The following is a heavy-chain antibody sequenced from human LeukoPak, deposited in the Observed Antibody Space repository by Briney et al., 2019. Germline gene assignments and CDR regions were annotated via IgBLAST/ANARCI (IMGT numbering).Heavy chain of an antibody. D-gene: IGHD5-24*01. CDR2: ISAYNGNT. J-gene: IGHJ5*02. CDR1: GYTFTSYG. CDR3: ARDLVGDGYNSNWFDP. Sequence: ASVKVSCKASGYTFTSYGISWVRQAPGQGLEWMGWISAYNGNTHYAQKLQGRVTMTTDTSTSTVYMELRSLRSDDTAVYYCARDLVGDGYNSNWFDPWGQGTLVTVSS. V-gene: IGHV1-18*01.